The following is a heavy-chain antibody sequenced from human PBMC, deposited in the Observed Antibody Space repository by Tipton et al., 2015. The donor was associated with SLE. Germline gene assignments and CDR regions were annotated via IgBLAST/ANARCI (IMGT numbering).Heavy chain of an antibody. D-gene: IGHD2-21*01. V-gene: IGHV4-39*07. Sequence: TLSLTCTVSGASISSSTNYWAWIRQPPGKGLEWIGSVYYSGSTYNNPSLKSRVTMSVDTSKNQLSLKMTSLTAADTAVYYCARATSTLWYFDYWGQGTLVTVSS. CDR2: VYYSGST. CDR3: ARATSTLWYFDY. J-gene: IGHJ4*02. CDR1: GASISSSTNY.